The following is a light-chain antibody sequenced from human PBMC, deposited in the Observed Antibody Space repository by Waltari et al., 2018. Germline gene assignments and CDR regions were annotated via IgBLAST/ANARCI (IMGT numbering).Light chain of an antibody. CDR3: QKSIKVPLS. CDR1: QNIDNF. V-gene: IGKV1-39*02. Sequence: DIQVTQSPFFLSASVAERVTFTCRASQNIDNFFNWDRQKPGSDPRLLVYAAITVENGVPARFSASGSGTEFTRTISSLQPEAFGTYYCQKSIKVPLSFGGGTKVESK. J-gene: IGKJ4*01. CDR2: AAI.